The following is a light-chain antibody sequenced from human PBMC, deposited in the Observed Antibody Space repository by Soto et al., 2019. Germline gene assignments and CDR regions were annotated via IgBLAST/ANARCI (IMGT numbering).Light chain of an antibody. V-gene: IGKV3-20*01. CDR2: GAS. J-gene: IGKJ1*01. CDR3: QQYANSPPT. CDR1: QSVSSNY. Sequence: EIVLTQSPGTLSLSPGERATLSCRASQSVSSNYLAWYQQKPGQAPRLLIYGASTRATGIPDRFSGSGSGTEFTLTISRLEPGDFAVYYCQQYANSPPTFGQGTKVEIK.